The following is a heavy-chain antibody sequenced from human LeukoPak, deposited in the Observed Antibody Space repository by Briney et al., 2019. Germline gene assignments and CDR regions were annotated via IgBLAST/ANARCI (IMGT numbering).Heavy chain of an antibody. J-gene: IGHJ6*02. V-gene: IGHV3-7*01. Sequence: PGGSLRLSCAASGFSINNYWMSWVRQASGKGLEWVANIKQDVGKTYYVASVRGRFTISIDNAKNSLYLQMNSLRAGDTAVYYCARADGMDVWGQGTTVTVSS. CDR3: ARADGMDV. CDR2: IKQDVGKT. CDR1: GFSINNYW.